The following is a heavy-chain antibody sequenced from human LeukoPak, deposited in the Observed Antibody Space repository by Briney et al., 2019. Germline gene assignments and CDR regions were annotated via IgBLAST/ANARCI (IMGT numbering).Heavy chain of an antibody. V-gene: IGHV4-34*01. CDR1: GGSFSGYY. D-gene: IGHD6-19*01. CDR3: ARGLYSSGYYFDY. CDR2: INHSGST. J-gene: IGHJ4*02. Sequence: SETLSLTCAVYGGSFSGYYWSWIRQPPGKGLEWIGEINHSGSTNYNPSLKSRVTISVDTSKNQFSLKLSSVTAADTAVYYCARGLYSSGYYFDYWGQGTLVTVSS.